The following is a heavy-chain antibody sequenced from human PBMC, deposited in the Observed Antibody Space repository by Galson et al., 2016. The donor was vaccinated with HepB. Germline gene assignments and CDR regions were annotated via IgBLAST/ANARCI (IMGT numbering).Heavy chain of an antibody. D-gene: IGHD1-26*01. Sequence: SLRLSCAASGFTFSSYTMTWVRQAPGKGLEWVSGIAGSGGSTYYADSVKGRFTISRDNSKSTLYLQMNSLRPEDTAMYYCAVLESSGTSFSGYTFDVWGQGTLVTVSS. J-gene: IGHJ3*01. CDR1: GFTFSSYT. CDR3: AVLESSGTSFSGYTFDV. V-gene: IGHV3-23*01. CDR2: IAGSGGST.